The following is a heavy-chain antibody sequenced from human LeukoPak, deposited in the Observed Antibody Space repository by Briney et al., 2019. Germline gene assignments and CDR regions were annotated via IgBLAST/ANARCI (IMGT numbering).Heavy chain of an antibody. J-gene: IGHJ6*02. CDR3: AKDSCSSTSCYYYYGMDV. D-gene: IGHD2-2*01. Sequence: PGRSLRLSCAASGFTFDDYAMHWVRQAPGKGLEWVSGISWNSGSIGYADSVKGRFTISRDNAKNSLYLQMNSLRAEDTALYYCAKDSCSSTSCYYYYGMDVWGQGTTVTVPS. CDR1: GFTFDDYA. V-gene: IGHV3-9*01. CDR2: ISWNSGSI.